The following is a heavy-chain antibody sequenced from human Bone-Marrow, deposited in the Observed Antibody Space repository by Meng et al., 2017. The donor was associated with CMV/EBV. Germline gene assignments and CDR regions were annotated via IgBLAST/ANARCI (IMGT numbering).Heavy chain of an antibody. Sequence: ASVKVSCKASGYTFISYYMYWVRQAPGQGLEWMGIINPTSGSTTYAQKFQGRVTMTRDTSTSTVYMELSSLRSEDTAVYYCASPNSGSYNYYGMDVWGQGTTVTVSS. CDR2: INPTSGST. J-gene: IGHJ6*02. CDR3: ASPNSGSYNYYGMDV. D-gene: IGHD1-26*01. V-gene: IGHV1-46*01. CDR1: GYTFISYY.